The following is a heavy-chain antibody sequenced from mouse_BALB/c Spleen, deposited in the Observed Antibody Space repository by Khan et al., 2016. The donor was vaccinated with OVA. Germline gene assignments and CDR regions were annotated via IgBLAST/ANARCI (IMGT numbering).Heavy chain of an antibody. V-gene: IGHV3-2*02. CDR3: ARVYGGDFDY. D-gene: IGHD1-1*01. Sequence: VQLQQSGPGLVKPSQSLSLTCPVTGYSITSDYAWNWIRQFPGNKLEWMGFISYSGNTNYTPSLKSRISITRDTSKNQFFLQLNSVTTEDTATYYCARVYGGDFDYWGQGTTLTVSS. CDR1: GYSITSDYA. J-gene: IGHJ2*01. CDR2: ISYSGNT.